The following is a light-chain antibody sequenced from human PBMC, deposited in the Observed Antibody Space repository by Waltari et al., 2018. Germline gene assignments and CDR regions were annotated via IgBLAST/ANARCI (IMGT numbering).Light chain of an antibody. CDR2: KVS. Sequence: DVVMTQSPLSLPVTVGQPASISCRSSQSLVYRDGNTYLNLFQPRPGQSPRRLLYKVSNRDSGVPDRFSGSGSGTDFTLKISRVEAEDVGVYYCMQGTHWPLTFGGGTKVEIK. V-gene: IGKV2-30*01. CDR1: QSLVYRDGNTY. CDR3: MQGTHWPLT. J-gene: IGKJ4*01.